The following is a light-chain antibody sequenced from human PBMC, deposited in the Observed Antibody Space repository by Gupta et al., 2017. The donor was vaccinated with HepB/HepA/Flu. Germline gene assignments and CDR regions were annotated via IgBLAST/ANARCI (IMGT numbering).Light chain of an antibody. CDR2: GED. CDR1: SLRSRY. CDR3: NSRDSSGDHLV. Sequence: SSELTQDPTVPVALGQTVRITCQGDSLRSRYVSWYQQKPGQGPILVIFGEDNRPSGIPDRFSGSRSGNTASLTITGAQAEDEADYYCNSRDSSGDHLVFGPGTRVTV. V-gene: IGLV3-19*01. J-gene: IGLJ1*01.